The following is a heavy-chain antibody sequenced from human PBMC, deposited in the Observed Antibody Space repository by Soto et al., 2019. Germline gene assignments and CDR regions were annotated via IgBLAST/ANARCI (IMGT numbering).Heavy chain of an antibody. J-gene: IGHJ6*03. CDR3: AKDGGYDFWSGYYWDYYYMDV. Sequence: GGSLRLSCAASGFTFSSYAMSWVRQAPGKGLEWVSAISGSGGSTYYADSVKGRFTISRDNSKNTLYLQMNSLRAEDTAVYYCAKDGGYDFWSGYYWDYYYMDVWGKGTTVTVSS. CDR2: ISGSGGST. V-gene: IGHV3-23*01. D-gene: IGHD3-3*01. CDR1: GFTFSSYA.